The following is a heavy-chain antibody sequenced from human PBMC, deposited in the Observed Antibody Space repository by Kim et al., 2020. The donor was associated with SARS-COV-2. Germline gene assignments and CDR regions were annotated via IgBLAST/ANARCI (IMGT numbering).Heavy chain of an antibody. CDR3: MKGGWGWIWDH. J-gene: IGHJ4*02. V-gene: IGHV3-23*01. Sequence: GGSLRLSCTTSRFTFTGYAMSWVHQAPGKGLEWVSSIDGSDGTTYYVDSVKGRFTISRDNSKNTLYLQMNSLRADDTAVYYCMKGGWGWIWDHWGQGTRVTVSS. D-gene: IGHD2-2*03. CDR2: IDGSDGTT. CDR1: RFTFTGYA.